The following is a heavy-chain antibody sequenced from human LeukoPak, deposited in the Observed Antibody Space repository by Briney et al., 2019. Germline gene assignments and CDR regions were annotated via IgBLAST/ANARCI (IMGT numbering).Heavy chain of an antibody. CDR3: AKGRGYCTGGSCYSDY. CDR1: GFTFSNYA. V-gene: IGHV3-23*01. D-gene: IGHD2-15*01. Sequence: GGSLRLSCTATGFTFSNYAMSWVRQAPGKGLEWVSTISGSDGSTYYADSVKGRFTISRDNSKNTLYLQMNSLRVEDTAIYYCAKGRGYCTGGSCYSDYWGQGTLVTVSS. CDR2: ISGSDGST. J-gene: IGHJ4*02.